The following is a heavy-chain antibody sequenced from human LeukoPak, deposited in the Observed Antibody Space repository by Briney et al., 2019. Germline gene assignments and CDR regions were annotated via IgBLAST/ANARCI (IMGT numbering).Heavy chain of an antibody. CDR2: IENSGTT. J-gene: IGHJ6*03. Sequence: SETLPLTCTVSDASVSGGYRYWSWIRQPAGKGLEWIGRIENSGTTYYNPSLESRVTISVDTSKNQFYLSLRSVTAADTAVYFCASLDDPHRSGYYKDVWGKGTTVTVSS. V-gene: IGHV4-61*02. D-gene: IGHD3/OR15-3a*01. CDR3: ASLDDPHRSGYYKDV. CDR1: DASVSGGYRY.